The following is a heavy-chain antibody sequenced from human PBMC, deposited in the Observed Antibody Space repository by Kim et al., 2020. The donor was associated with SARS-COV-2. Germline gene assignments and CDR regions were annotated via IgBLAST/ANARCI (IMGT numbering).Heavy chain of an antibody. CDR3: ARTGPLDILTGSNPGTGAFDI. Sequence: SETLSLTCTVSGGSISSGGYYWSWLRQHPGKGLEWIGYIYYSGSTYYNPSLKSRVTISVDTSKNQFSLKLSSVTAADTAVYYCARTGPLDILTGSNPGTGAFDIWGQGTMVTVSS. V-gene: IGHV4-31*03. D-gene: IGHD3-9*01. J-gene: IGHJ3*02. CDR1: GGSISSGGYY. CDR2: IYYSGST.